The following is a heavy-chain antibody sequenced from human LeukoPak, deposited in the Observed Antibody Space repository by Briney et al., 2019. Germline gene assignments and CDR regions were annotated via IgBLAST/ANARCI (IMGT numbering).Heavy chain of an antibody. CDR1: GFTFSSYA. CDR3: AKDPESRRTFDY. D-gene: IGHD1-14*01. J-gene: IGHJ4*02. CDR2: ISGSGGST. V-gene: IGHV3-23*01. Sequence: GGSLRLSCAASGFTFSSYAMSWVRQAPGKGLEWVSAISGSGGSTYYADSVKGRFTISRDNSKNTLYLQMNSLRAEDTVVYYCAKDPESRRTFDYWGQGTLVTVSS.